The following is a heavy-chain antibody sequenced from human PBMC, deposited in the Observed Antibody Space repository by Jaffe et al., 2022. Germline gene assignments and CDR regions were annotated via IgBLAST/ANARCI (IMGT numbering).Heavy chain of an antibody. J-gene: IGHJ5*02. CDR3: ARGGEYYDFWSGYPGLNWFDP. CDR2: INSDGSST. Sequence: EVQLVESGGGLVQPGGSLRLSCAASGFTFSSYWMHWVRQAPGKGLVWVSRINSDGSSTSYADSVKGRFTISRDNAKNTLYLQMNSLRAEDTAVYYCARGGEYYDFWSGYPGLNWFDPWGQGTLVTVSS. CDR1: GFTFSSYW. V-gene: IGHV3-74*01. D-gene: IGHD3-3*01.